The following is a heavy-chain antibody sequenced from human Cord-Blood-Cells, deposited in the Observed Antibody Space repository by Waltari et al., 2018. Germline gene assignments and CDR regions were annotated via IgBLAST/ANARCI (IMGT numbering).Heavy chain of an antibody. CDR1: GYPFTGYH. Sequence: QVQLVQSGAEVKKPGASVKVSCKASGYPFTGYHMPWVRQAPGQGLEWMGWINPNSGGTSYAQNFEGWVTSTMDTSSSTAYMELSRLRSDDTAVYYCAREVGSYDAFDIWGQGTMVTVSS. J-gene: IGHJ3*02. D-gene: IGHD1-26*01. CDR2: INPNSGGT. CDR3: AREVGSYDAFDI. V-gene: IGHV1-2*04.